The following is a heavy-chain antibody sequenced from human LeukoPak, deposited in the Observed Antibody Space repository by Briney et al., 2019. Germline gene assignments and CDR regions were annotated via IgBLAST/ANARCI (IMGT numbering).Heavy chain of an antibody. V-gene: IGHV1-2*02. Sequence: ASVKVSCKASGYTFTGYYMHWVRQAPGQGLEWMGWINPNSGGTNYAQKFQGRVTKTRDTSISTAYMELSRLRSDDTAVYYCARGGTLPPSDYYYMDVWGKGTTVTVSS. CDR1: GYTFTGYY. D-gene: IGHD1-1*01. J-gene: IGHJ6*03. CDR2: INPNSGGT. CDR3: ARGGTLPPSDYYYMDV.